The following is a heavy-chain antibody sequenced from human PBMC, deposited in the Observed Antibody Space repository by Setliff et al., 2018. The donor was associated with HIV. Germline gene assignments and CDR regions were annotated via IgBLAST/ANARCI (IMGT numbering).Heavy chain of an antibody. CDR2: MTPYSGNT. CDR3: ARGYCSSTSCYGIYYFDN. D-gene: IGHD2-2*01. V-gene: IGHV1-8*02. CDR1: GDTFTSYD. J-gene: IGHJ4*02. Sequence: GASVKVSCKTSGDTFTSYDINWVRQAAGHGLEWMGWMTPYSGNTGYARKFQGRVTMTRKTSISTAYMELRSLRSDDTAVYYCARGYCSSTSCYGIYYFDNWGQGTPVTVSS.